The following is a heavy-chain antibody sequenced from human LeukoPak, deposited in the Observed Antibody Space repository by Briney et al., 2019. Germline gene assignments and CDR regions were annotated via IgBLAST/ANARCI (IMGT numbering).Heavy chain of an antibody. V-gene: IGHV3-21*01. J-gene: IGHJ3*02. CDR2: ISSSSSYI. CDR1: GFTFSSYS. CDR3: ARGAKGRGAFDI. Sequence: GGSLRLSCAASGFTFSSYSMNWVRQAPGKGLEWVSSISSSSSYIYYADSVKGRFTISRDNAKNSLYLQMNSLRAEDTAVYYCARGAKGRGAFDIWGQGTMVTVSS.